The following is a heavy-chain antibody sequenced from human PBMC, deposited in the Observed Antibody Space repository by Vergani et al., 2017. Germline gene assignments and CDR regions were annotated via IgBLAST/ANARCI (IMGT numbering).Heavy chain of an antibody. D-gene: IGHD5-24*01. J-gene: IGHJ4*02. CDR1: GGSISSGGYS. CDR2: IYYSGST. V-gene: IGHV4-30-2*03. CDR3: ARVRDGYNYFDY. Sequence: QLQLQESGPGLVKPSETLSLTCTVSGGSISSGGYSWSWIRQPPGKGLEWIGSIYYSGSTYYNPSLKSRVTISVDTSKNQFSLKLSSVTAADTAVYYCARVRDGYNYFDYWGQGTLVTVSS.